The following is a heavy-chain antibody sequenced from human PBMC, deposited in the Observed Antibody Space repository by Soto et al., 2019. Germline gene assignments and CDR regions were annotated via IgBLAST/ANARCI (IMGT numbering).Heavy chain of an antibody. CDR2: ISALNDNT. D-gene: IGHD5-18*01. V-gene: IGHV1-18*01. J-gene: IGHJ6*02. CDR1: GYKFSEHG. Sequence: QVHLVQSGPEVKKPGASVKVSCEASGYKFSEHGITWVRQAPGQGLEWMGWISALNDNTNYAQRFQGRVVMTRDTSTSTASMELKSLTYEDTAVYYCARSGYSWLDYDNGMDVWGQGTTVTVS. CDR3: ARSGYSWLDYDNGMDV.